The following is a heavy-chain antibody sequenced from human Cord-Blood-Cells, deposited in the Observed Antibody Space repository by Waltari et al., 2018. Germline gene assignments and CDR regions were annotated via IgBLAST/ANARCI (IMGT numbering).Heavy chain of an antibody. CDR1: GYTFTSYD. CDR3: ARGVKLLYYYYGMDV. Sequence: QVQLVQSGAEVKKPGASVKVSCKAPGYTFTSYDINWVRQATGHGFEWRGWMNPNSGNTGDAQKFQGGGTMTRNTSISTAYMELSSLRSEDTAVYYCARGVKLLYYYYGMDVWGQGTTVTVSS. CDR2: MNPNSGNT. D-gene: IGHD3-10*01. V-gene: IGHV1-8*01. J-gene: IGHJ6*02.